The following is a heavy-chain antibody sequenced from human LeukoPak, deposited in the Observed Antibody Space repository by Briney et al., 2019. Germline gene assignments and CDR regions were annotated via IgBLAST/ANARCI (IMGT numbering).Heavy chain of an antibody. CDR3: VTEYYGSLNF. Sequence: GGSLTFYCAASGFTFSDAWMSWVRQAPGKGLEWVGRIKSNPAGGTTDYAAPVKGRFTISRDDSKNTLYLQMNSLITEDTAVYFCVTEYYGSLNFWGQGTLVTASS. J-gene: IGHJ4*02. CDR1: GFTFSDAW. V-gene: IGHV3-15*01. CDR2: IKSNPAGGTT. D-gene: IGHD1-26*01.